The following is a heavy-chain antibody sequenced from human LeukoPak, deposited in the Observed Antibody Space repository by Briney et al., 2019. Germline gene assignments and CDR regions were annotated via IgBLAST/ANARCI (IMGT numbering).Heavy chain of an antibody. CDR2: IYYSGST. Sequence: SETLSLTCTVSGGSISSYYWSWIRQPPGKGLEWIGYIYYSGSTNYNPSLKSRVTISVDTSKNQFSLKLSSVTAADTAVYYCARDGSGSFPYIWGQGTMVTVSS. CDR3: ARDGSGSFPYI. V-gene: IGHV4-59*01. CDR1: GGSISSYY. J-gene: IGHJ3*02. D-gene: IGHD1-26*01.